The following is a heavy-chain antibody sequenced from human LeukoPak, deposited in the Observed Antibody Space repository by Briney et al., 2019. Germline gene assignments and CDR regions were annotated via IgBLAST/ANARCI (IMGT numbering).Heavy chain of an antibody. Sequence: SETLSLTCTVSGDSISSRGFFWGWIRQPPGKGPEWIGSVYFVGVIYYHRSFESRFTMSLDKSTNRFSLRLSSVTAADPAVYYCARLSCIDAVCTTLPYNHFHPWGQGTLVSVST. D-gene: IGHD2-8*01. CDR1: GDSISSRGFF. V-gene: IGHV4-39*01. CDR3: ARLSCIDAVCTTLPYNHFHP. CDR2: VYFVGVI. J-gene: IGHJ5*02.